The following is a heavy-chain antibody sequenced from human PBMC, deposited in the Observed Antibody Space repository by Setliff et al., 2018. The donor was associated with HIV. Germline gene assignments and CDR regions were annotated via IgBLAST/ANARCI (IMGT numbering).Heavy chain of an antibody. V-gene: IGHV4-39*01. Sequence: SETLSLTCTVSGVSVSSGGYYWGWIRQPPGKGLEWVGSIYYSGSTYYNPSLKSRVTISVDTSKNQFSLKLSSVTAADTTVYYCARHSGLGGYYSPFDYWGPGTLVTVSS. CDR2: IYYSGST. CDR1: GVSVSSGGYY. J-gene: IGHJ4*02. CDR3: ARHSGLGGYYSPFDY. D-gene: IGHD3-22*01.